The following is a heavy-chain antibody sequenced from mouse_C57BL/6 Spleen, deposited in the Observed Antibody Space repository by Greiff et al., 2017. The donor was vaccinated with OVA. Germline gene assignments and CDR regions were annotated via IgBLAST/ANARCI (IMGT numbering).Heavy chain of an antibody. J-gene: IGHJ2*01. V-gene: IGHV1-26*01. CDR3: ARSEWGDY. Sequence: EVQLQQSGPELVKPGASVKISCKASGYTFTDYYMNWVKQSHGKSLEWIGDINPNNGGTSYNQKFKGKATLTVDKSSSTAYMELRSLTSEDSAVYYCARSEWGDYWGQGTTLTVSS. CDR1: GYTFTDYY. D-gene: IGHD1-3*01. CDR2: INPNNGGT.